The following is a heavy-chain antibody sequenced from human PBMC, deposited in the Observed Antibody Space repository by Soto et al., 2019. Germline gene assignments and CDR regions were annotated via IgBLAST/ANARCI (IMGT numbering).Heavy chain of an antibody. CDR1: GGSVSSGSYY. CDR2: IYYSGST. V-gene: IGHV4-61*01. D-gene: IGHD4-17*01. Sequence: PSETLSLTCTVSGGSVSSGSYYWSWIRQPPGKGLEWIGYIYYSGSTNYNPSLKSRVTISVDTSKNQFSLKLSSVTAADTAVYYCARWGAGYGESPGFDYWGQGTLVTVSS. J-gene: IGHJ4*02. CDR3: ARWGAGYGESPGFDY.